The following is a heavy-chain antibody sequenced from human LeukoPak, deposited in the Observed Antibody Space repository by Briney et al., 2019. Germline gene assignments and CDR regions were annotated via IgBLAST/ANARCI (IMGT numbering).Heavy chain of an antibody. V-gene: IGHV4-59*01. CDR3: TYGDYHYFDY. D-gene: IGHD4-17*01. CDR1: GGSISSYY. J-gene: IGHJ4*02. Sequence: PSETLSLTCTVSGGSISSYYWSWIQQPPGKGLEWIGYIYYSGSTNYNPSLKSRVTISVDTSKNQFSLKLSSVTAADTAVYYCTYGDYHYFDYWGQGTLVTVSS. CDR2: IYYSGST.